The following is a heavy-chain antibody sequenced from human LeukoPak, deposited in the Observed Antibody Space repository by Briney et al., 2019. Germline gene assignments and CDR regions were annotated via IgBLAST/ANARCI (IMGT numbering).Heavy chain of an antibody. CDR3: AGGGRTVTTRYFDL. CDR1: GGSISSYY. CDR2: IYYSGST. V-gene: IGHV4-59*01. D-gene: IGHD4-17*01. Sequence: PSETLSLTCTVSGGSISSYYWSWIRQPPGKGLEWIGYIYYSGSTNYNPSLKSRVTISVDTSKNQFSLKLSSVPAADTAVYYCAGGGRTVTTRYFDLWGRGTLVTVSS. J-gene: IGHJ2*01.